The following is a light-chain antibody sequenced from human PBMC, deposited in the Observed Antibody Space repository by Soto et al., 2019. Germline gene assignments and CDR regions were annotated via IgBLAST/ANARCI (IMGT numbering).Light chain of an antibody. CDR3: QQCNSYPWT. Sequence: DIQMTQSPSALSASVGDRVTITCRASQSISLYLAWYQQKPGKAPNLLIYRASNLQTGVPSRFSGSGSGTEFTLTFSSLQPDDFATYYCQQCNSYPWTFGQGTKVEVK. CDR2: RAS. V-gene: IGKV1-5*03. J-gene: IGKJ1*01. CDR1: QSISLY.